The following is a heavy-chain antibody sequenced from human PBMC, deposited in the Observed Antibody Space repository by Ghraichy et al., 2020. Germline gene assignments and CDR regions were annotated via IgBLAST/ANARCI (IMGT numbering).Heavy chain of an antibody. CDR3: SRDRGYCDSSSCSSGQFEYYGLDV. CDR2: IRGKRYGGTT. J-gene: IGHJ6*02. V-gene: IGHV3-49*03. D-gene: IGHD2-2*01. CDR1: GFTFGDYS. Sequence: GGSLRLSCTGSGFTFGDYSINWLRQTPGRGLEWVGLIRGKRYGGTTEYAASVKGRFSISRDDPNRIAYLQMNSLKTEDTAVYYCSRDRGYCDSSSCSSGQFEYYGLDVWGQGAPVNVSS.